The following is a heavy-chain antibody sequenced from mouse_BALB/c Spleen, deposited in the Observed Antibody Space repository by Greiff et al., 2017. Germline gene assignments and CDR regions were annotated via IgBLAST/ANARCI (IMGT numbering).Heavy chain of an antibody. CDR3: ARGHFTTATFAY. J-gene: IGHJ3*01. Sequence: VQLKQSGPELVKPGASVKISCKASGYTFTDYNMHWVKQSHGKSLEWIGYIYPYNGGTGYNQKFKSKATLTVDNSSSTAYMELRSLTSEDSAVYYCARGHFTTATFAYWGQGTLVTVSA. V-gene: IGHV1S29*02. CDR2: IYPYNGGT. CDR1: GYTFTDYN. D-gene: IGHD1-2*01.